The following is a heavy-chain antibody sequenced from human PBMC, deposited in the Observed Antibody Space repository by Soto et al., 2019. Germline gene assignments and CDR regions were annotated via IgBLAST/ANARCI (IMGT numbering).Heavy chain of an antibody. D-gene: IGHD1-20*01. V-gene: IGHV4-39*01. CDR3: ASSQKGYNWNYFDH. Sequence: QLQLQESGPGLVKPSETLSLTCAVSGGSISGSYYYWGWLRQSPGRGPEWIGSVFYTGFTSYNPSLESRVSVSVDTSKDQFSLKVSAVTAADTAVYYCASSQKGYNWNYFDHWGQGALVTVAS. CDR2: VFYTGFT. J-gene: IGHJ4*02. CDR1: GGSISGSYYY.